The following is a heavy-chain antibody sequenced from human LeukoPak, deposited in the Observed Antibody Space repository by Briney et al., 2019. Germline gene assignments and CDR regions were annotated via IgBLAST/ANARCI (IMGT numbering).Heavy chain of an antibody. J-gene: IGHJ1*01. CDR1: VFTFSSYW. Sequence: PGGSLRLLCAASVFTFSSYWMHWVRQAPGKGLVWVSRIKSDGSTRYADSVKGRFTVSRDNAKNTVSLQMNSLRAEDTGVYYCARAPSEIGGYYPEYFRHWGQGTLVIVSS. CDR2: IKSDGST. CDR3: ARAPSEIGGYYPEYFRH. V-gene: IGHV3-74*01. D-gene: IGHD3-22*01.